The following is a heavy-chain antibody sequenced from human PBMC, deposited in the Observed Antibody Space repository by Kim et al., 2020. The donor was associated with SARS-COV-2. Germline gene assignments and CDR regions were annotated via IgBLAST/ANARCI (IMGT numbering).Heavy chain of an antibody. CDR2: IYYSGST. CDR1: GGSISSGGYY. J-gene: IGHJ4*02. V-gene: IGHV4-31*03. Sequence: SETLSLTCTVSGGSISSGGYYWSWIRQHPGKGLEWIGYIYYSGSTYYNPSLKSRVTISVDTSKNQFSLKLSSVTAADTAVYYCARDGFSSGVFGFVWGQGTLVTVSS. D-gene: IGHD3-10*01. CDR3: ARDGFSSGVFGFV.